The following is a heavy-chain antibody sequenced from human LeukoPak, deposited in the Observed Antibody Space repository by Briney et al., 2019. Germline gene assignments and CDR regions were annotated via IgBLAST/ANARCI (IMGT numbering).Heavy chain of an antibody. CDR3: ARAPPYSSSWFDY. CDR2: IYYSGST. CDR1: GGSISSYY. J-gene: IGHJ4*02. V-gene: IGHV4-59*01. Sequence: PSETLSLTCTVSGGSISSYYWSWIRQPPGQGLEWIGYIYYSGSTNYNPSLKSRVTMSVDTSKNQFSLKLSSVTAADTAVYYCARAPPYSSSWFDYWGQGTLVTVSS. D-gene: IGHD6-13*01.